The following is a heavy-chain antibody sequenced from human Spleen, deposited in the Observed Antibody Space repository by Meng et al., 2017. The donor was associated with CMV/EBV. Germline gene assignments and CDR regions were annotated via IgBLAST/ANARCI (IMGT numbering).Heavy chain of an antibody. Sequence: GESLKISCAASGFTFSSYSMNWVRQAPGKGLEWVSSISSSSSYIYYADSVKGRFTISRDNAKNSLYLQMNSLRAEDTALYYCAKDNQISPAYFDYWGQGTLVTVSS. V-gene: IGHV3-21*04. CDR1: GFTFSSYS. CDR2: ISSSSSYI. J-gene: IGHJ4*02. CDR3: AKDNQISPAYFDY.